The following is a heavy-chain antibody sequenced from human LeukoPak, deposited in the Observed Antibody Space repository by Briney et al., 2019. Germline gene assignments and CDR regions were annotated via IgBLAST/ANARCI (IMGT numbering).Heavy chain of an antibody. D-gene: IGHD5-18*01. Sequence: GGSLRLSCAASGFTFSSYAMSGARQAPGKGLDWVAVIWYDGSNKYYADSVKGRFTISRDNSKNTLYLQMNSLRAEDTAVYYCARDKWLRTPLLDYWGQGTLVTVSS. V-gene: IGHV3-33*08. J-gene: IGHJ4*02. CDR1: GFTFSSYA. CDR3: ARDKWLRTPLLDY. CDR2: IWYDGSNK.